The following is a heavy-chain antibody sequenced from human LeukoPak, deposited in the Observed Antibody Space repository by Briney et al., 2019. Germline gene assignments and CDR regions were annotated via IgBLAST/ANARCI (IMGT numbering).Heavy chain of an antibody. CDR1: GGSISSYY. D-gene: IGHD1-14*01. CDR3: ARDRGNWNHPLDY. Sequence: KPSETLSLTCTVSGGSISSYYWSWVRQPAGKGLEWVGRIYTSGGTNYNPSLKSRVTMSVDTSKNQFSLKLSSVTAADTAVYYCARDRGNWNHPLDYWGQGTLVTVSS. V-gene: IGHV4-4*07. CDR2: IYTSGGT. J-gene: IGHJ4*02.